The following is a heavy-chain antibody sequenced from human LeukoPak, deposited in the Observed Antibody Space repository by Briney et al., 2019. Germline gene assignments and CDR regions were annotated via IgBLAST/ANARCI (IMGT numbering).Heavy chain of an antibody. V-gene: IGHV3-23*01. CDR3: ANSLGCCSSTSCRAFDI. CDR1: GFTFSSYA. D-gene: IGHD2-2*01. CDR2: ISGSGGST. Sequence: PGGSLRLSCAASGFTFSSYAMSWVRQAPGKGLEWVSAISGSGGSTYYADSVKGRFTISRDNSKNTLYLQMNSLRAEDTAVYYCANSLGCCSSTSCRAFDIWGQGTMVTVSS. J-gene: IGHJ3*02.